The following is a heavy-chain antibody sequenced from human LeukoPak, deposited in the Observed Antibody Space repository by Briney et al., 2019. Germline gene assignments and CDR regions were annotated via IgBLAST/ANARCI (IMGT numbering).Heavy chain of an antibody. CDR2: INWNGGST. CDR3: ARVQGYCSSTSCYFDY. Sequence: GGSLRLSCAASGFTFDDYGMSWVRQAPGKGLEWVSGINWNGGSTGYADFVKGRFTISRDNAKNSLYLQMNSLRAEDTALYYCARVQGYCSSTSCYFDYWGQGTLVTVSS. J-gene: IGHJ4*02. CDR1: GFTFDDYG. V-gene: IGHV3-20*04. D-gene: IGHD2-2*01.